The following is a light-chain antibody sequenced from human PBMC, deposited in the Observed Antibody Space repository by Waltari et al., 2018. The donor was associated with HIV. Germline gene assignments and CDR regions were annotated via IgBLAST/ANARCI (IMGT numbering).Light chain of an antibody. J-gene: IGLJ3*02. CDR2: DTS. Sequence: QSVVTQEPSLTVSPGGTVTLTCASSTGDVTSDHFPYWFQQKPGQAPTTLIYDTSKKHAWTPARFAGSLLGGKAALILSGAQAEDVAVYYCLLSYVDPRPYWLFGGGTKLTVL. V-gene: IGLV7-46*01. CDR1: TGDVTSDHF. CDR3: LLSYVDPRPYWL.